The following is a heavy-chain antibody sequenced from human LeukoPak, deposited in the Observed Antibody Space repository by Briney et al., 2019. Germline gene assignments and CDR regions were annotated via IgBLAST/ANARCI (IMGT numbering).Heavy chain of an antibody. V-gene: IGHV3-23*01. J-gene: IGHJ4*02. CDR2: ISGSGGST. D-gene: IGHD3-16*01. Sequence: GGSLRLSCAASGFTFSSYAMSWVRQAPGKGLEWVSAISGSGGSTYYADSVKGRFTISRDNSKNTLYLQMNSLRAEDTAVYYCARAMGGHYDYVWGSSPDYWGQGTLVTVSS. CDR1: GFTFSSYA. CDR3: ARAMGGHYDYVWGSSPDY.